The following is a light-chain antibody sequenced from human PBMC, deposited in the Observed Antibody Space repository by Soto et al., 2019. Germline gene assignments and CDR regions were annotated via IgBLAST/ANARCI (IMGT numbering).Light chain of an antibody. CDR3: PQYGSSPRT. J-gene: IGKJ1*01. CDR1: QSVSSNF. V-gene: IGKV3-20*01. Sequence: EIVLTQSPGTLSLSPGERATLSCRASQSVSSNFLAWYQQKPGQAPRLLIYGASTRATGFPDRFSGSGSGTDFTLTISRLEPEDFGRYYRPQYGSSPRTFGQGTKVEIK. CDR2: GAS.